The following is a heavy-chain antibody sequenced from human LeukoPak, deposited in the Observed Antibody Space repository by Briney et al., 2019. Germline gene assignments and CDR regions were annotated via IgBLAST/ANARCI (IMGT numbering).Heavy chain of an antibody. CDR1: GGSISSGGYY. V-gene: IGHV4-31*03. CDR3: ARGSCSGGSCYSAGFDY. J-gene: IGHJ4*02. CDR2: IYYSGST. D-gene: IGHD2-15*01. Sequence: PSETLSLTCTASGGSISSGGYYWSWIRQHPGKGLEWIGYIYYSGSTYYNPSLKSRVTISVDTSKNQFSLKLSSVTAADTAVYYCARGSCSGGSCYSAGFDYWGQGTLVTVSS.